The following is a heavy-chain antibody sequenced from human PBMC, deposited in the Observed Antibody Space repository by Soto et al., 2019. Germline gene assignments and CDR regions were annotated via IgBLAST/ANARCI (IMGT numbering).Heavy chain of an antibody. Sequence: LKISCGASGYSFPGFWIGWVRQMPGKGLEWMGVIFPADSDTRYSPSFQGQVTISADKSISTAYLEWSSLKASDTAMYYCARRGAGYNYDYWGQGTLVTVSS. V-gene: IGHV5-51*01. J-gene: IGHJ4*02. CDR1: GYSFPGFW. CDR3: ARRGAGYNYDY. D-gene: IGHD5-12*01. CDR2: IFPADSDT.